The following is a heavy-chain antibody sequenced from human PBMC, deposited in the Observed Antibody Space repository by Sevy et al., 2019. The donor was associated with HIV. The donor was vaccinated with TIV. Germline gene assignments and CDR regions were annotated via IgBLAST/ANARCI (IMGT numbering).Heavy chain of an antibody. Sequence: GGSLRLSCAASGFTVSSNYMSWVRQAPGKGLEWVSVIYSGVSTYYADSGKGRFTISRDNSKNTLYLQMNSLRAEDTAVYYCARGGYCSGGSCTENFDYWGQGTLVTVSS. CDR1: GFTVSSNY. CDR2: IYSGVST. V-gene: IGHV3-53*01. D-gene: IGHD2-15*01. CDR3: ARGGYCSGGSCTENFDY. J-gene: IGHJ4*02.